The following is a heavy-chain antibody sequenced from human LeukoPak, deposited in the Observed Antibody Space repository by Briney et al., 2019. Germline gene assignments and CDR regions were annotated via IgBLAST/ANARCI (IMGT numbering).Heavy chain of an antibody. V-gene: IGHV1-46*01. D-gene: IGHD3-3*01. J-gene: IGHJ3*02. CDR1: GYTFTSYY. Sequence: ASVKVSCTASGYTFTSYYMHWVRQAPGQGLEWMGIINASGGSTSYAQKFQGRVTMTRDTSTSTVYMELSSLRSEDTAVYYCARDSNDFWSALQDVHVFDIWGQGTMVTVSS. CDR3: ARDSNDFWSALQDVHVFDI. CDR2: INASGGST.